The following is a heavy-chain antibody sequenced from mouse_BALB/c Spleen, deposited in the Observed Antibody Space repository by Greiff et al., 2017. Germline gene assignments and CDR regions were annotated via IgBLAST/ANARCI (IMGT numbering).Heavy chain of an antibody. CDR1: GYSITSDYA. D-gene: IGHD2-1*01. V-gene: IGHV3-2*02. CDR3: ARYPYGNYEYFDV. CDR2: ISYSGST. Sequence: EVQLVESGPGLVKPSQSLSLTCTVTGYSITSDYAWNWIRQFPGNKLEWMGYISYSGSTSYNPSLKSRISITRDTSKNQFFLQLNSVTTEDTATYYCARYPYGNYEYFDVWGAGTTVTVSS. J-gene: IGHJ1*01.